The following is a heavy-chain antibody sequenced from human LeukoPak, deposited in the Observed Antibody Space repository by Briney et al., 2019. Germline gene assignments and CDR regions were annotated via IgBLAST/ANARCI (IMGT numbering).Heavy chain of an antibody. CDR1: GGSFSGYY. CDR2: INHSGST. V-gene: IGHV4-34*01. Sequence: SETLSLTCAVYGGSFSGYYWSWIRQPPGKGLEWIGEINHSGSTNYNPSLKSRVTISVDTSKNQFSLKLSSVTAADTAVYYCARETYGDKLFDYWGQGTLVTVSS. J-gene: IGHJ4*02. D-gene: IGHD4-17*01. CDR3: ARETYGDKLFDY.